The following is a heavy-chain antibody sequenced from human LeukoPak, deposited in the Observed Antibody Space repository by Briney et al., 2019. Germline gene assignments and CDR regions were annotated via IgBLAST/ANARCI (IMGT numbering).Heavy chain of an antibody. Sequence: PSETLSLTCTVSGGFISPYYWSWIRQPPGKGLEWLGYIYYSGNTDYNPSLKSRVAISVDTSKNQFSLKLSSVTAADTAVYYCARSTGTTMFIDYWGQGTLVTVSS. CDR2: IYYSGNT. V-gene: IGHV4-59*01. J-gene: IGHJ4*02. D-gene: IGHD3-10*02. CDR1: GGFISPYY. CDR3: ARSTGTTMFIDY.